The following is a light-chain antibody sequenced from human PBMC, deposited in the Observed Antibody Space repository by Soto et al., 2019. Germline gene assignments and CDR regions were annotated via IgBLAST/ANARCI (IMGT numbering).Light chain of an antibody. CDR2: EGT. V-gene: IGLV2-23*01. CDR1: SSNVGSYDL. Sequence: QSALTQPASMSGSPGQSITISCTGTSSNVGSYDLVSWYQQHPGEAPKLMIYEGTKRPSGVSNRFSGSKSANTASLTISGLQPEDAADYYCCSYAGSDTMIFGGGTKVTVL. CDR3: CSYAGSDTMI. J-gene: IGLJ2*01.